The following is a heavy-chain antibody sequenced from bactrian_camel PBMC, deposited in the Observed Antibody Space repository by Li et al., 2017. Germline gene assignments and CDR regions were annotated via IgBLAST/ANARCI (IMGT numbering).Heavy chain of an antibody. CDR1: GFTHSADC. J-gene: IGHJ4*01. V-gene: IGHV3S1*01. Sequence: VQLVESGGGSVEAGGSRRLSCVDHGFTHSADCMGWFREAPGKEREGVAAIYTGDGRTRYDDAVKGRFTISRDNAENMMYLQMNSLKPEDTAMYYCAADLDTLQWNPGTCELSSPAMVRIRYSYWGQGTQVTVS. D-gene: IGHD3*01. CDR2: IYTGDGRT. CDR3: AADLDTLQWNPGTCELSSPAMVRIRYSY.